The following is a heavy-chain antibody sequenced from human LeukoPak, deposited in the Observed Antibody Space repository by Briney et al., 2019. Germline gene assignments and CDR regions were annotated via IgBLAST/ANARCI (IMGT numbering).Heavy chain of an antibody. CDR1: GGSTSSSSHY. D-gene: IGHD5-12*01. V-gene: IGHV4-39*07. CDR2: IYYGGST. Sequence: SETLSLTCTVSGGSTSSSSHYWGWIRQPPGKGLEWIGSIYYGGSTYYNPSLKSRVTISVDTSKNQFSLKLSSVTAADTAVYYCARPGYSGASRRDIWGQGTMVTVSS. CDR3: ARPGYSGASRRDI. J-gene: IGHJ3*02.